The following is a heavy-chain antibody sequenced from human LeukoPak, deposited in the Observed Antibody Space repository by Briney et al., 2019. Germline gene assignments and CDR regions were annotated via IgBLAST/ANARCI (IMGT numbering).Heavy chain of an antibody. CDR1: GFTVSSNC. J-gene: IGHJ6*02. D-gene: IGHD2-15*01. V-gene: IGHV3-53*01. Sequence: GGSLRLSCAASGFTVSSNCMSWVRQAPGKGLEWVSVIYSGGSTYYADSVKGRFTISRDNSENTLYLQMNSLRAEDTAVYYCARGLGYCSGGSCYSYYYGMDVWGQGTTVTVSS. CDR2: IYSGGST. CDR3: ARGLGYCSGGSCYSYYYGMDV.